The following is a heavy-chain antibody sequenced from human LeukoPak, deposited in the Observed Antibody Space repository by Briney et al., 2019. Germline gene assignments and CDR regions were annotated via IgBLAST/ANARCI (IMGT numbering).Heavy chain of an antibody. Sequence: GASVKVSCKASGYTFTSYGISWVRQAPGQGLEWMGWISAYNGNTNYAQKLQGRVTMTTDTSTSTAYMELRSLRSDDTAVYYCARAMIGRPDVPATATSLPDYWGQGTLVTVSS. CDR3: ARAMIGRPDVPATATSLPDY. V-gene: IGHV1-18*01. J-gene: IGHJ4*02. CDR2: ISAYNGNT. D-gene: IGHD2-2*01. CDR1: GYTFTSYG.